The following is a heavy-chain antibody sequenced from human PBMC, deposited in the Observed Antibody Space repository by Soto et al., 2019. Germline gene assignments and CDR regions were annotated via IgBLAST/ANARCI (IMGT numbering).Heavy chain of an antibody. CDR3: ARGTYYYDSSGYYFFDY. J-gene: IGHJ4*02. CDR1: GFTFSSYT. CDR2: ISYDGSNK. D-gene: IGHD3-22*01. Sequence: GGSLRLSCAASGFTFSSYTMHWVRQAPGKGLEWVAVISYDGSNKYYADSVKGRFTISRDNSKNTLYLQMNSLRAEDTAVYYCARGTYYYDSSGYYFFDYWGQGTLVTVSS. V-gene: IGHV3-30-3*01.